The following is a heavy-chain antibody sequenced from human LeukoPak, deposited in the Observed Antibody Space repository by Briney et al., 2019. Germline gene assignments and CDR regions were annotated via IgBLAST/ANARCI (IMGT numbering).Heavy chain of an antibody. CDR2: INFSGGV. J-gene: IGHJ5*02. Sequence: PSETLSLTCAVSGGSFSGNSWSWIRQSPEKGLEWIGEINFSGGVNYNPSLKSRVTISVDTSRIHFSLRLNSVTAADTAVYYCARGNWFDPWGQGTLVTVSS. V-gene: IGHV4-34*01. CDR1: GGSFSGNS. CDR3: ARGNWFDP.